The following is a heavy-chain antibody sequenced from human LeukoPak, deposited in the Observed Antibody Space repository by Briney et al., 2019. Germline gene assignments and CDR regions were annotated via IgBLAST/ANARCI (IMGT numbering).Heavy chain of an antibody. CDR2: IIPILGIA. J-gene: IGHJ4*02. V-gene: IGHV1-69*04. D-gene: IGHD5-18*01. Sequence: GASVKVSCKASGGTFSSYAISWVQQAPGQGLEWMGRIIPILGIANYAQKFQGRVTITADKSTSTAYMELSSLRSEDTAVYYCARDPPVDTARRNYWGQGTLVTVSS. CDR3: ARDPPVDTARRNY. CDR1: GGTFSSYA.